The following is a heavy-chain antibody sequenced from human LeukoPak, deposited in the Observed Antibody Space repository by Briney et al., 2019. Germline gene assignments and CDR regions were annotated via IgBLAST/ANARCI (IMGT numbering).Heavy chain of an antibody. J-gene: IGHJ6*03. V-gene: IGHV3-74*01. CDR1: GFTFSSYW. CDR2: INSDGSST. D-gene: IGHD1-26*01. Sequence: GGSLRLSCAASGFTFSSYWMHWVRQAPGKGLVWVSRINSDGSSTSYADSVKGRFTISRDNAKNSLYLQMNSLRAEDTAIYYCARDPYNGNYGDSYYYYMDVWGKGTTVTISS. CDR3: ARDPYNGNYGDSYYYYMDV.